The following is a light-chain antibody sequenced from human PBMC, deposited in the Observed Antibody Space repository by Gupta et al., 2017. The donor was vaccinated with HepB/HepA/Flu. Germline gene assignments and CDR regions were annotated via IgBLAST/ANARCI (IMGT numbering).Light chain of an antibody. CDR3: SSYIRRSTLEV. CDR2: DVI. J-gene: IGLJ1*01. CDR1: ASDAGSYNH. V-gene: IGLV2-14*03. Sequence: QSALTQPASVSGSPGQSITISCTATASDAGSYNHVSWYQQHPGKAPKLIIYDVIYRPSGVSNRFSGSKSGNTASLTISGLLTEDEADYYCSSYIRRSTLEVFGTGTKVSVL.